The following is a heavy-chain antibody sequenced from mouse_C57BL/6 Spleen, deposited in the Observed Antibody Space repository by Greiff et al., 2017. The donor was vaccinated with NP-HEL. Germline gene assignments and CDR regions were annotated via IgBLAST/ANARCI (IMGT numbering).Heavy chain of an antibody. CDR3: VTLLTGAMDY. Sequence: DVQLVESGGGLVQPKGSLKLSCAASGFSFNTYAMNWVRQAPGKGLEWVARIRSKSNNYATYYADSVKDRFTISRDYSESMLYLQMNNLKTEDTAMYYCVTLLTGAMDYWGQGTSVTVSS. CDR2: IRSKSNNYAT. D-gene: IGHD2-1*01. V-gene: IGHV10-1*01. CDR1: GFSFNTYA. J-gene: IGHJ4*01.